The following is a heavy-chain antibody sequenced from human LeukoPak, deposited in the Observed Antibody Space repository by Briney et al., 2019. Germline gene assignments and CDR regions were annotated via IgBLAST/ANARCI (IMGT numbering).Heavy chain of an antibody. CDR2: IYSHGST. J-gene: IGHJ4*02. Sequence: AGGSLRLSCAASGFSVTSSYMSWVRQAPGKGLEWVSLIYSHGSTYYADSVKGRSSISRDNSKNTLYLQMNSLRAADTALYSCATGACDGYNCHFAYWGQGTLVVVSS. V-gene: IGHV3-53*01. D-gene: IGHD5-24*01. CDR1: GFSVTSSY. CDR3: ATGACDGYNCHFAY.